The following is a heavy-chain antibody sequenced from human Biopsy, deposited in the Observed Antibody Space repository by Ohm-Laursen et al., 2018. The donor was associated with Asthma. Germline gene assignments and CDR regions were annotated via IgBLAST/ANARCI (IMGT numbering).Heavy chain of an antibody. CDR1: GASITSSAYY. V-gene: IGHV4-39*01. J-gene: IGHJ4*02. Sequence: TLSLTCTVSGASITSSAYYWGWIRQPPGKGLEWIGSMYYGETTYYSPSLKSRVTISVDTSKNQFSLILSSVTAADTAVYYCVRHQYSSSWSTFDYWGQGALVTVSS. CDR2: MYYGETT. D-gene: IGHD3-22*01. CDR3: VRHQYSSSWSTFDY.